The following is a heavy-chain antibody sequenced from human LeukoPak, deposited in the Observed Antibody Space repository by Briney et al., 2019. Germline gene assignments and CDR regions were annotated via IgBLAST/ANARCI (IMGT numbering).Heavy chain of an antibody. CDR3: ARWAGDSSAWYPALFDY. V-gene: IGHV1-69*13. J-gene: IGHJ4*02. CDR2: IIPISGTA. Sequence: SVTVSFTASGGTFTNHAISWVRQAPGQGLEWMGVIIPISGTANYAQKFQGRVTITADASTSTVYMELSSLTSDDTAVYYCARWAGDSSAWYPALFDYWGQGTLVTVSS. D-gene: IGHD6-13*01. CDR1: GGTFTNHA.